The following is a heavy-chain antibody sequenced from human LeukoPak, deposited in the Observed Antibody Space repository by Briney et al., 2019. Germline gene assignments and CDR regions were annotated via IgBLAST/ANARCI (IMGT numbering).Heavy chain of an antibody. J-gene: IGHJ4*02. Sequence: GGSLRLSCAASGFTFNDYAMHWVRQAPGRGREWVSGISWNSGSIGYADSVKGRFTISRDNAKNSLYLQMNSLRAEDMALYYCAKASGDGYNWWYFDYWGQGTLVTVSS. CDR2: ISWNSGSI. V-gene: IGHV3-9*03. CDR3: AKASGDGYNWWYFDY. D-gene: IGHD5-24*01. CDR1: GFTFNDYA.